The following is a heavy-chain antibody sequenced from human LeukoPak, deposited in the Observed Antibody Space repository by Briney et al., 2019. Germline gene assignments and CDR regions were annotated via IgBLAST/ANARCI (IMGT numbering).Heavy chain of an antibody. Sequence: PSETLSLTCTVSGGSISSYYWSWIRQPPGKGLEWIGYIYHSGSTNYNPSLKSRVTISVDTSKNQFSLKLSSVTAADTAVYYCARFAYSSPPWNWFDPWGQGTLVTVSS. J-gene: IGHJ5*02. V-gene: IGHV4-59*01. D-gene: IGHD6-13*01. CDR3: ARFAYSSPPWNWFDP. CDR1: GGSISSYY. CDR2: IYHSGST.